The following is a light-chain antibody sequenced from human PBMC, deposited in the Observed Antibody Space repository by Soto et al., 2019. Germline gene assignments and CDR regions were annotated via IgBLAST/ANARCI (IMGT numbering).Light chain of an antibody. CDR2: DVT. J-gene: IGLJ1*01. CDR3: CSYAGTYTFEV. CDR1: SSDVGGYNY. Sequence: QSVLTQPRSVSGSPGQSVTISCTGTSSDVGGYNYVSRYQQHPGKAPKLMIYDVTKRPSGVPDRFSGSKSGNTASLTISGLQAEDEADYYCCSYAGTYTFEVFGTGTKLTVL. V-gene: IGLV2-11*01.